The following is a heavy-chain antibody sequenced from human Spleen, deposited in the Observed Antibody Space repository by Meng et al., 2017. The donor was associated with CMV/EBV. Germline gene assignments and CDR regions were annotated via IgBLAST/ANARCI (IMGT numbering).Heavy chain of an antibody. CDR2: VYPGNSDT. D-gene: IGHD3-3*01. CDR3: ARHPRIYDFWSGYHYSGFDY. V-gene: IGHV5-51*01. CDR1: GYSFTSYW. Sequence: KVSCKGSGYSFTSYWIAWVRQMPGKGLEWMGMVYPGNSDTRYSPSFQAQVTISADKSISTAYLQWSSLKASDTAMYYCARHPRIYDFWSGYHYSGFDYWGQGTLVTVSS. J-gene: IGHJ4*02.